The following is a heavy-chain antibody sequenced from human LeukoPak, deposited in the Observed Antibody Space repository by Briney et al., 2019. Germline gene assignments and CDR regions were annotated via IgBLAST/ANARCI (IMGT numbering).Heavy chain of an antibody. D-gene: IGHD3-22*01. CDR3: ARDRPDYYDSSAYLRGLYSALGC. CDR1: GYTFTSYG. CDR2: ISAYNGNT. V-gene: IGHV1-18*01. J-gene: IGHJ4*02. Sequence: ASVKVSCKASGYTFTSYGISWVRQAPGQGLEWMGWISAYNGNTKYAQKLQGRVTMTTDTSTSTAYMELRSLRSDDTAVYYCARDRPDYYDSSAYLRGLYSALGCWGQGTLVTVSS.